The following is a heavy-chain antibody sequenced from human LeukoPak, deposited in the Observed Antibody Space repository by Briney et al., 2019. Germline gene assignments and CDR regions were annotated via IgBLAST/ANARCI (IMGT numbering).Heavy chain of an antibody. CDR3: GRGPIELWLHNGIDV. J-gene: IGHJ6*02. D-gene: IGHD5-18*01. V-gene: IGHV3-49*04. CDR2: IRSRAYRGTT. Sequence: GGSLRLSCSTSGFTFGDHAMSWVRQAPGKGLEWVGFIRSRAYRGTTEYAASVRDRFTISRDDSKSIAYLQMNSLKVDDTAVYFCGRGPIELWLHNGIDVWGQGTTVTVSS. CDR1: GFTFGDHA.